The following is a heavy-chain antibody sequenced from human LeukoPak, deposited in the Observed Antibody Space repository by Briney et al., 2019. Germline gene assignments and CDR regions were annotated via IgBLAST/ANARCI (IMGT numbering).Heavy chain of an antibody. CDR2: FDPEDGET. Sequence: ASVKVSCKASGYTFTSYGISWVRQAPGKGLEWMGGFDPEDGETIYAQKFQGRVTMTEDTSTDTAYMELSSLRSEDTAVYYCATGQGYYDSSGYYDYWGQGTLVTVSS. J-gene: IGHJ4*02. D-gene: IGHD3-22*01. CDR1: GYTFTSYG. V-gene: IGHV1-24*01. CDR3: ATGQGYYDSSGYYDY.